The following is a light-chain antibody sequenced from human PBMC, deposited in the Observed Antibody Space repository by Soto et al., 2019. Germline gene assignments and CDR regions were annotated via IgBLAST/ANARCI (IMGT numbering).Light chain of an antibody. J-gene: IGKJ4*01. CDR3: QQYNL. CDR1: QSISSW. CDR2: DAS. Sequence: DIQMTQSPSTLSASVGDRVTITCRASQSISSWLAWYQQKPGKAPKLLIYDASSLESGVPSRFSGSGSGTEFTLTISSLQTDDFANYYCQQYNLFGGGTKVEIK. V-gene: IGKV1-5*01.